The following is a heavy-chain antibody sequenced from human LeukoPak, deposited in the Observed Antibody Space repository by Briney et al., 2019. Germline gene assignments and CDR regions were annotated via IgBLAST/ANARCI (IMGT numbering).Heavy chain of an antibody. CDR1: GFTFSSYS. CDR2: ISSSSSYI. Sequence: GGSLRLSCAASGFTFSSYSMNWVRQAPGKGLEWVSSISSSSSYIYYADSVKGRFTISRDNAKYSLYLQMNSLRADDTAVYYCCRNDPLTTYYYGMDVWGQGTTVTVSS. J-gene: IGHJ6*02. D-gene: IGHD5-24*01. V-gene: IGHV3-21*01. CDR3: CRNDPLTTYYYGMDV.